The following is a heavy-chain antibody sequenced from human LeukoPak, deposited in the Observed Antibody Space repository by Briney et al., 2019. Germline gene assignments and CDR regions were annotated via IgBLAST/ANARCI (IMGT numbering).Heavy chain of an antibody. CDR3: VKDAVIVPTGWFDP. CDR1: GFTFSSYA. Sequence: PGGSLRLSCAASGFTFSSYAMSWVRQAPGKGLEWVSAISGGDVITYYADFVKGRFTISRDNSKNTLYLQVNSLRAEDTALYYCVKDAVIVPTGWFDPWGQGTLVTVSS. J-gene: IGHJ5*02. CDR2: ISGGDVIT. D-gene: IGHD5-12*01. V-gene: IGHV3-23*01.